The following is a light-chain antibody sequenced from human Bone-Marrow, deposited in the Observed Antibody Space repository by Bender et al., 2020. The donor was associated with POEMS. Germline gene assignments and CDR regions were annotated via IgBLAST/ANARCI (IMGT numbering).Light chain of an antibody. V-gene: IGLV2-23*01. CDR2: EGS. CDR3: CSYAGSSTYV. CDR1: SSDVGTYNV. Sequence: QSALTQPRSVSGSPGQSITISCTGTSSDVGTYNVVSWYQQHPGKVPKVIIYEGSKRPSGVSNRFSGSKSDNTASLTISGLQAEDEADYYCCSYAGSSTYVFGTGTKVTVL. J-gene: IGLJ1*01.